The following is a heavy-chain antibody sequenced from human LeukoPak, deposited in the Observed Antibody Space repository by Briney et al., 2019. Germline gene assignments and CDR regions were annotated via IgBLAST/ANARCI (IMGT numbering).Heavy chain of an antibody. CDR3: ARDPRADYYDSSGYNDY. Sequence: GGSLRLSCAASGFTFSRYWMSWMRQAPGKGLEWVANIKYDGNEEYYVDSVKGRFTISRDNAKNSLYLQLNSLRVEDTAVYYCARDPRADYYDSSGYNDYWGQGTLVTVSS. D-gene: IGHD3-22*01. V-gene: IGHV3-7*01. CDR1: GFTFSRYW. J-gene: IGHJ4*02. CDR2: IKYDGNEE.